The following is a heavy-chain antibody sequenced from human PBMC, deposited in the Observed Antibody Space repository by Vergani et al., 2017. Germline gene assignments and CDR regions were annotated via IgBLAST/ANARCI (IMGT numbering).Heavy chain of an antibody. J-gene: IGHJ6*03. CDR1: GFTFSSYG. CDR3: AKGLNYYYMDV. D-gene: IGHD3-16*01. CDR2: ISYDGSNK. V-gene: IGHV3-30*18. Sequence: QVQLVESGGGVVQPGRSLRLSCAASGFTFSSYGMHWVRQAPGKGLEWVAVISYDGSNKYYADSVKGRFTISRDNSKNTLYLQMNSLRAEDTAVYYCAKGLNYYYMDVWGK.